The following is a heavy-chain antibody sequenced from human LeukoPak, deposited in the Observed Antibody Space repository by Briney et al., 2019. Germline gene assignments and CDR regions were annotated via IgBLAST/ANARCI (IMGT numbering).Heavy chain of an antibody. D-gene: IGHD1-1*01. CDR1: GGSFSGYY. V-gene: IGHV4-34*01. CDR3: ARHLGRTTNFDY. Sequence: PSETLSLTCAVYGGSFSGYYWSWIRQPPGKGLEWIGEINHSGSTNYNPSLKSRVTISADTSKNQFSLKLSSVTAADTAVYYCARHLGRTTNFDYWGQGTLVTVSS. J-gene: IGHJ4*02. CDR2: INHSGST.